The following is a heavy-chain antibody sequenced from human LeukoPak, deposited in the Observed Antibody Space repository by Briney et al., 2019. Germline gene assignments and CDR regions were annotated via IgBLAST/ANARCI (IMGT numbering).Heavy chain of an antibody. CDR1: GFAFSGYW. J-gene: IGHJ4*02. CDR2: IKQDGSEK. V-gene: IGHV3-7*01. D-gene: IGHD6-19*01. Sequence: PGGSLRLSCAASGFAFSGYWMSWVRQAPGKGLEWVANIKQDGSEKYYVDSVKGRFTISRDNAKNSVYLQMNSLRAEDTAVYYCARDLRGSGWYFDYWGQGTLVTVPS. CDR3: ARDLRGSGWYFDY.